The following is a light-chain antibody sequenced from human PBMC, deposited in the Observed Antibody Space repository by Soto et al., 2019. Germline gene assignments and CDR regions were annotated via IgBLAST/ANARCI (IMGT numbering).Light chain of an antibody. CDR2: EGS. CDR1: SSDVGGYTY. V-gene: IGLV2-23*01. CDR3: CSFAGSSTVV. J-gene: IGLJ2*01. Sequence: QSVLTQPASVSGSPGQSITISCTGTSSDVGGYTYVSWYQQHPGKAPKLLIFEGSKRPSGVSNRFSGSKSGNTASLTISGLQAVDEADYYCCSFAGSSTVVFGGGTKLTVL.